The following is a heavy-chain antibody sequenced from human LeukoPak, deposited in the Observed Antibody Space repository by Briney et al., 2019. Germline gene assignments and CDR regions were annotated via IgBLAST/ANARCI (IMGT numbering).Heavy chain of an antibody. D-gene: IGHD3-3*01. CDR1: GYTFTSYG. V-gene: IGHV1-18*01. J-gene: IGHJ3*02. Sequence: ASVKVSCKASGYTFTSYGISWVRQAPGQGLEWMGWISAYNGNTNYAQKLQGRVTMTTDTSTSTAYMELRSLRSDDTAVYYCAREPGDFWSGVHDAFDIWGQGTMVTVSS. CDR2: ISAYNGNT. CDR3: AREPGDFWSGVHDAFDI.